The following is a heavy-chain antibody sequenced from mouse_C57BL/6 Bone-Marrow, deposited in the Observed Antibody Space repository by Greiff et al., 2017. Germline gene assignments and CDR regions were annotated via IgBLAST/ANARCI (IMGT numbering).Heavy chain of an antibody. CDR3: ARDSNWDIYWYFDV. D-gene: IGHD4-1*02. Sequence: VQLQQPGAELVKPGASVKLSCKASGYTFTSYWMHWVKQRPGRGLEWIGRIDPNSGGTKYNEKFKSKATLTVDTSSSTAYMELHSLTSEDSAVYFCARDSNWDIYWYFDVWGTGTTVTVSS. J-gene: IGHJ1*03. CDR2: IDPNSGGT. V-gene: IGHV1-62-3*01. CDR1: GYTFTSYW.